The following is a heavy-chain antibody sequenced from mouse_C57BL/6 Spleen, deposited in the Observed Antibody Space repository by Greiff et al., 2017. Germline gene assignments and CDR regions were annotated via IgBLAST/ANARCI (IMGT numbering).Heavy chain of an antibody. CDR3: ARHGDTTPYAMDY. D-gene: IGHD1-1*01. CDR1: GFSLTSYG. J-gene: IGHJ4*01. CDR2: IWSDGST. Sequence: VQLVESGPGLVAPSQSLSITCTVSGFSLTSYGVHWVRQPPGKGLEWLVVIWSDGSTTYNSALKTRLSTSKDNSKSQVFLKMNSLQTDDTAMYYCARHGDTTPYAMDYWGQGTSVTVSA. V-gene: IGHV2-6-1*01.